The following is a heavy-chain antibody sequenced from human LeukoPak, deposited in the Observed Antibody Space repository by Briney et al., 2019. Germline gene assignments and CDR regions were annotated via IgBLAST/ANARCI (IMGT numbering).Heavy chain of an antibody. D-gene: IGHD5-18*01. J-gene: IGHJ4*02. V-gene: IGHV1-69*05. CDR1: GGTFSSYA. CDR2: IIPIFGTA. CDR3: ARVGIGDPYYTAMVNFDY. Sequence: VASVKVSCKASGGTFSSYAISWVRQAPGQGLEWMGGIIPIFGTANYAQKFQGRVTMTTDTSTSTAYMELRSLRSDDTAVYYCARVGIGDPYYTAMVNFDYWGQGTLVTVSS.